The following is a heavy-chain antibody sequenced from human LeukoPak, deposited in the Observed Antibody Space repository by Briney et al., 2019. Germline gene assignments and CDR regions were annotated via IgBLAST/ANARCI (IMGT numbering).Heavy chain of an antibody. Sequence: SETLSLTCSVSGGSINSYYWSWIRQPPGKRLEWIGSVYYSGSTNYNPSLKSRVTISVDTSKNQFSLKLRSVTAADTAVYYCARVPGGGTAANWGQGTMVTVSS. CDR3: ARVPGGGTAAN. CDR2: VYYSGST. J-gene: IGHJ3*01. V-gene: IGHV4-59*01. CDR1: GGSINSYY. D-gene: IGHD1-7*01.